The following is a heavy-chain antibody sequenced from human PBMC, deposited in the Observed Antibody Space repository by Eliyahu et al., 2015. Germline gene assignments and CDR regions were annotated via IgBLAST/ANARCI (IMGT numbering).Heavy chain of an antibody. Sequence: QVQLVESGGGLVQPGXSLRXSCVXSGFTFSSYAMHWVRQAPGKGLEWVAVISREGSLQYYADSLKGRLTISRDNSKNTLFLQMNSLRAEDTAVYYCAREISHFGELFSWGQGTLVTVSS. CDR3: AREISHFGELFS. V-gene: IGHV3-30*01. CDR1: GFTFSSYA. J-gene: IGHJ4*02. CDR2: ISREGSLQ. D-gene: IGHD3-10*01.